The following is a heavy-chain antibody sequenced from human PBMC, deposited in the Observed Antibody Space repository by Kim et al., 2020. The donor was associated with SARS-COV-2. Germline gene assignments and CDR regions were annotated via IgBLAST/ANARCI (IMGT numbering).Heavy chain of an antibody. CDR3: AKGGVTYGDYSFDY. J-gene: IGHJ4*02. D-gene: IGHD4-17*01. Sequence: GGSLRLSCAASGFTFDDYAMHWVRQAPGKGLEWVSGISWNSGSIGYADSVKGRFTISRDNAKNSLYLQMNSLRAEDTALYYCAKGGVTYGDYSFDYWGQGTLVTVSS. CDR2: ISWNSGSI. CDR1: GFTFDDYA. V-gene: IGHV3-9*01.